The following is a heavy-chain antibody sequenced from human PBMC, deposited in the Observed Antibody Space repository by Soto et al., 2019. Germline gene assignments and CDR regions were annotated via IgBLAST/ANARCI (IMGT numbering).Heavy chain of an antibody. CDR2: ITGSGGGT. CDR3: AKRPLTAAGFDH. J-gene: IGHJ4*02. V-gene: IGHV3-23*01. Sequence: EVQLLESGGGLVQPGGSLRLSCAASGFTFSNYAMTWVRQAPGKGLEWVSVITGSGGGTYFVDSVKGRFTISRDNSKNTVDLQMNSLRAEDPAVYYCAKRPLTAAGFDHWGQGTLVTVAA. D-gene: IGHD6-13*01. CDR1: GFTFSNYA.